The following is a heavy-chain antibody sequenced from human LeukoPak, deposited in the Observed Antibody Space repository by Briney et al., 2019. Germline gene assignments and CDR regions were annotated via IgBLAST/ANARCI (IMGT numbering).Heavy chain of an antibody. Sequence: GGSLRLSCAASGFVFSSNWMTWVRQAPGKGLEWVANIKQDGSEKYYVDSVKGRFTISRDNANNSLYLQMNSPRAEDTSVYYCARGLRWVDYWGQGTLVTVSS. D-gene: IGHD4-23*01. CDR2: IKQDGSEK. V-gene: IGHV3-7*04. CDR3: ARGLRWVDY. J-gene: IGHJ4*02. CDR1: GFVFSSNW.